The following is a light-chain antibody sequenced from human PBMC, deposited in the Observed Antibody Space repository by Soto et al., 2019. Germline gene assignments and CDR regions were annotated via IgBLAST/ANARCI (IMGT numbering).Light chain of an antibody. Sequence: DIVMTQSPASLSMSPGERATLTCRASQSARNNLAWFQQKPGQAPRLLIYAASTRATGIPARFSGSGSGTEFSLTISSLQPEDFAVHYCQHYDHWPLTFGGGTKVDIK. CDR3: QHYDHWPLT. CDR2: AAS. CDR1: QSARNN. J-gene: IGKJ4*01. V-gene: IGKV3D-15*01.